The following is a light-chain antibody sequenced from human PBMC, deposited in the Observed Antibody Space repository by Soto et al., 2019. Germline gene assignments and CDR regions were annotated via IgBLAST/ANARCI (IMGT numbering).Light chain of an antibody. V-gene: IGKV3-20*01. Sequence: EAVWTKSPSTLSLSPGARATLSCRASQSVSRSHLAWFQQKPGQAPRLLIYGASNRATGIPDRVSGSGSGTDFTLTINRLQPEDFAMYYCQQYDSLPCTFGRGTKVDIK. CDR2: GAS. CDR3: QQYDSLPCT. CDR1: QSVSRSH. J-gene: IGKJ4*01.